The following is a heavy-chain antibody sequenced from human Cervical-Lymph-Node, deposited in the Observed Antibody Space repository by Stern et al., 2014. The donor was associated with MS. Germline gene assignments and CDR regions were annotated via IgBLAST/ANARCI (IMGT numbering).Heavy chain of an antibody. D-gene: IGHD1-7*01. Sequence: QVTLKESGPSLVRPTQTVTLTCTVSGFSLSADGVGVGWIRQAPGKALEWLALIYWDDDDRYSQSLKNRLTITKDPSKNQVVLTMTDMDPEDTGTYYCAHSFGSVSGTYSGMDVGGQGTTVTVS. J-gene: IGHJ6*02. CDR2: IYWDDDD. V-gene: IGHV2-5*02. CDR3: AHSFGSVSGTYSGMDV. CDR1: GFSLSADGVG.